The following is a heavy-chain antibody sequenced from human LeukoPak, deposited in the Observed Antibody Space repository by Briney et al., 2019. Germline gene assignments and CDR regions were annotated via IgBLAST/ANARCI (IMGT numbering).Heavy chain of an antibody. CDR3: AREGATTITMVRGVENAFDI. D-gene: IGHD3-10*01. CDR2: IYYSGST. J-gene: IGHJ3*02. Sequence: SETLSLTCTVSGGSISSSSYYWGWIRQPPGKGLGWIGSIYYSGSTYYNPSLKSRVTISVDTSKNQFSLKLSSVTAADTAVYYCAREGATTITMVRGVENAFDIWGQGTMVTVSS. CDR1: GGSISSSSYY. V-gene: IGHV4-39*07.